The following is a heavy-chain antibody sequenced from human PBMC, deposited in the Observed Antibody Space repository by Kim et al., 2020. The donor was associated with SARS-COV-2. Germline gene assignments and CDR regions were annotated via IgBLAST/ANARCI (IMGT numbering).Heavy chain of an antibody. CDR2: IPTGGHT. V-gene: IGHV4-4*07. CDR1: GGSISSHY. Sequence: SETLSLTCTVSGGSISSHYWSWVRQPSGKGLEWVGRIPTGGHTNDNPSLKRRLTISIDTSMNHLFLILYSVTAAATAVYFYVKDWSGYDQHYYGTEVWG. D-gene: IGHD5-12*01. CDR3: VKDWSGYDQHYYGTEV. J-gene: IGHJ6*02.